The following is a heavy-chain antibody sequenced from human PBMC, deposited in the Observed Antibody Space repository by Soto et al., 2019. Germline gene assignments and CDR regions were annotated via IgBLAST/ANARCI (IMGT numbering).Heavy chain of an antibody. D-gene: IGHD6-19*01. V-gene: IGHV6-1*01. Sequence: SQTLSLTGAISGDSVSRNSGTWNLLRQSPSRGLEWLGRTYYRSKWFNDYAVSVKGRITINPDTSKNQFSLQLNSVTPEDTAVYYCSRDRAEAGTYYYGMDVWGQGTTVPVSS. CDR2: TYYRSKWFN. CDR3: SRDRAEAGTYYYGMDV. J-gene: IGHJ6*02. CDR1: GDSVSRNSGT.